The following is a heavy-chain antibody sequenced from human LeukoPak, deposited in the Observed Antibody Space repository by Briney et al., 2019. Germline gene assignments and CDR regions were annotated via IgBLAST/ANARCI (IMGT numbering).Heavy chain of an antibody. CDR1: GFTFSSYS. CDR2: ISSSSSTI. CDR3: ARGKYYGSGSPFDY. J-gene: IGHJ4*02. D-gene: IGHD3-10*01. Sequence: GGSLRLSCAASGFTFSSYSMNWVRQAPGKGLEWVSYISSSSSTIYYADSVKGRFTISRDNAKNPLYLQMNSLRDEDTAVYYCARGKYYGSGSPFDYWGQGTLVTVSS. V-gene: IGHV3-48*02.